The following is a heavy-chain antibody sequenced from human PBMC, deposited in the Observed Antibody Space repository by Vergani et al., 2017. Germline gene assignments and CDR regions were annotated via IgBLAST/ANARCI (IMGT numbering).Heavy chain of an antibody. CDR1: GFTFSTYA. Sequence: EVQLLESGGSLKQPGGSVRLSCAASGFTFSTYAMHWVRQAPGKGLEWVSALTGGGGSTYYADSFKGRFIISRDNSRDTLYLQMNSLRPEDTATYYCVKKARSYANFFDSWGQGTLVTVSS. J-gene: IGHJ4*02. D-gene: IGHD1-26*01. V-gene: IGHV3-23*01. CDR3: VKKARSYANFFDS. CDR2: LTGGGGST.